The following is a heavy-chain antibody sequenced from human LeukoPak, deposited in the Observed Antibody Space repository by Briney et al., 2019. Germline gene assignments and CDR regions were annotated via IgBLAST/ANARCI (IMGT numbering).Heavy chain of an antibody. CDR2: IYHSGST. V-gene: IGHV4-30-2*01. Sequence: PSETLSLTCTVSGGSISSGGYYWSWIRQPPGKGLEWIGYIYHSGSTYYNPSLKSRVTISVDRSKNQFSLKLSSVTAADTAVYYCARVIHGSLGAFDIWGQGTMVTVSS. CDR3: ARVIHGSLGAFDI. CDR1: GGSISSGGYY. D-gene: IGHD2-15*01. J-gene: IGHJ3*02.